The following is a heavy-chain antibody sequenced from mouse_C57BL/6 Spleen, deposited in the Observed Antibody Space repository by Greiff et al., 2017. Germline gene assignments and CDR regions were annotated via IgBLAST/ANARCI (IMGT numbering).Heavy chain of an antibody. J-gene: IGHJ4*01. CDR1: GYTFTSYW. D-gene: IGHD2-1*01. CDR2: IYPSDSET. Sequence: QVQLKQPGAELVRPGSSVKLSCKASGYTFTSYWMDWVKQRPGQGLEWIGNIYPSDSETHYNQKFKDKATLTVDKSSSTAYMQLSSLTSEDSAVYYCARRGGNYYYAMDYWGQGTSVTVSS. CDR3: ARRGGNYYYAMDY. V-gene: IGHV1-61*01.